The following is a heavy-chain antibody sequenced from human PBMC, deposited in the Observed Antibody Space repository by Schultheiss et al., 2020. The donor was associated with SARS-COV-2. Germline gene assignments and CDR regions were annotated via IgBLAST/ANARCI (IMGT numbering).Heavy chain of an antibody. D-gene: IGHD2-2*01. J-gene: IGHJ6*02. Sequence: SGPTLVKPTQTLTLTCAFSGFSLITTGMCVGWIRQSPGKALEWLARIDWDDDKRYSPSLKSRLTITKDTSKNQVVLTMTNMDPVDTATYYCAHRRKLYCSSTSCYEGGMDVWGQGTTVTVSS. V-gene: IGHV2-5*02. CDR3: AHRRKLYCSSTSCYEGGMDV. CDR1: GFSLITTGMC. CDR2: IDWDDDK.